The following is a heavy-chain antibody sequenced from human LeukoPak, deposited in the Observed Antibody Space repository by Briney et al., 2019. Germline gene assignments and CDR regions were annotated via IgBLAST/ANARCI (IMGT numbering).Heavy chain of an antibody. CDR2: INPNSGGT. D-gene: IGHD2-15*01. CDR3: ASELNCSGGSCYRFDY. V-gene: IGHV1-2*06. Sequence: ASVKVSCKASGYTFTGYYMHWVRQAPGQGLEWMGRINPNSGGTNYAKKFQGRVTMTRDTSISTAYMELSRLRSDDTAVYYCASELNCSGGSCYRFDYWGHGTLVTVSS. CDR1: GYTFTGYY. J-gene: IGHJ4*01.